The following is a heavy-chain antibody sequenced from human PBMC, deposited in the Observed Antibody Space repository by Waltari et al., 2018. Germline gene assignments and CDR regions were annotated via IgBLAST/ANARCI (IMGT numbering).Heavy chain of an antibody. J-gene: IGHJ4*02. CDR1: GYTLTELS. D-gene: IGHD1-1*01. V-gene: IGHV1-24*01. CDR2: FDPEEGET. CDR3: ARDRRLSYTEVADY. Sequence: QVQLVQSGAEVKKPGASVKVSCKVSGYTLTELSMHWVRQAPGKGLEWMGGFDPEEGETIYAQKFQGRVTMTEDTSTDTAYMELSSPRPDDTAVYYCARDRRLSYTEVADYWGQGTLVSVSS.